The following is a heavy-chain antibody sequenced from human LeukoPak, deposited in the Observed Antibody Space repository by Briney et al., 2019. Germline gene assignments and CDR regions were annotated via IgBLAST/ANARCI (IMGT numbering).Heavy chain of an antibody. CDR3: ARGHRLYGMDV. J-gene: IGHJ6*02. Sequence: PGGSLRLSCAASGFTFSSYEMSWVRQAPGKGLKWVSYIGSSGITIYYADSVKGRFTISRDNAKNSLYLQMNSLRAEDTAVYYCARGHRLYGMDVWGQGTTVTVSS. CDR1: GFTFSSYE. V-gene: IGHV3-48*03. D-gene: IGHD3-16*02. CDR2: IGSSGITI.